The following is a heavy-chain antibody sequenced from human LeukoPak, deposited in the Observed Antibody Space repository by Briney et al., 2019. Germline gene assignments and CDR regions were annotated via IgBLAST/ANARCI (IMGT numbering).Heavy chain of an antibody. CDR3: ARVFGSMVRGGYYYYMDV. D-gene: IGHD3-10*01. CDR2: INPNSGGT. V-gene: IGHV1-2*02. Sequence: ASVKVSCKASGYTFTSYDINWVRQATGQGLEWMGWINPNSGGTNYAQKFQGRVTMTRDTSISTAYMELSRLRSDDTAVYYCARVFGSMVRGGYYYYMDVWGKGTTVTVSS. CDR1: GYTFTSYD. J-gene: IGHJ6*03.